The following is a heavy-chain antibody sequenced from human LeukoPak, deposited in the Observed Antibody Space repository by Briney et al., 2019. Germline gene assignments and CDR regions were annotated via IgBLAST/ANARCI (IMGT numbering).Heavy chain of an antibody. CDR1: GGSISSYY. V-gene: IGHV4-59*08. Sequence: SETLSLTCTVSGGSISSYYWSWIRQPPGKGLEWIEYIYYSGSTNYNPSLKSRVTISVDTSKNQFSLKLSSVTAADTAVYYCARHGSSGAFDIWGQGTMVTVSS. CDR3: ARHGSSGAFDI. CDR2: IYYSGST. J-gene: IGHJ3*02. D-gene: IGHD1-26*01.